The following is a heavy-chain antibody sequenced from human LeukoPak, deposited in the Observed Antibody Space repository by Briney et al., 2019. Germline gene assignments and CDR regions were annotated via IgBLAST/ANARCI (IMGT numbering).Heavy chain of an antibody. CDR3: ARGGGLDV. V-gene: IGHV3-7*03. CDR2: IKQDGSDR. D-gene: IGHD3-16*01. Sequence: GGSLRLSCAASGFTFRNYWMSWVRQAPGTGLEWVANIKQDGSDRNYVDSVKGRFTISRDNAKNSLYLQMSNLRAEDTAVYFCARGGGLDVWGQGATVTVSS. CDR1: GFTFRNYW. J-gene: IGHJ6*02.